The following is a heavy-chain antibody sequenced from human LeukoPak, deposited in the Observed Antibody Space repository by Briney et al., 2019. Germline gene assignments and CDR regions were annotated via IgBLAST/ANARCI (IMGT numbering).Heavy chain of an antibody. CDR2: IPCDRSNK. CDR1: ELSFSNCV. V-gene: IGHV3-30-3*01. CDR3: ARYGWSLGPAPGTPLLDY. Sequence: PGRPRRLSGAATELSFSNCVMNWLRKASAKGLALKALIPCDRSNKYYAASVKGRFTISRDNSKNTLYLQMNSLRAEGTAVYYCARYGWSLGPAPGTPLLDYWGQGTLVTDSS. J-gene: IGHJ4*02. D-gene: IGHD3-10*01.